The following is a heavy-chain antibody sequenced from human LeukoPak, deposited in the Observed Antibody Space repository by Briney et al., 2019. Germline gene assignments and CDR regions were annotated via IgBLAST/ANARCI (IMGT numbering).Heavy chain of an antibody. D-gene: IGHD6-19*01. V-gene: IGHV3-23*01. CDR2: ISGSGGST. Sequence: GGSLRLSCAASGFTFSSYAMSWVRQAPGKGLEWVSAISGSGGSTYYADSVKGRFTISRDNSKNTLYLQMNSLRAEDTAVYYCAKPMGFHSSGWYLFRYCGQGTLVTVSS. CDR3: AKPMGFHSSGWYLFRY. J-gene: IGHJ4*02. CDR1: GFTFSSYA.